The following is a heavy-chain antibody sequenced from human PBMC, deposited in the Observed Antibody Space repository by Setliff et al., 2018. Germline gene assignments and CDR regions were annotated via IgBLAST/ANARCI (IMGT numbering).Heavy chain of an antibody. CDR2: INPLSTAT. D-gene: IGHD3-16*01. J-gene: IGHJ3*02. CDR3: ARESAIIATWGNSAMGEAFDI. Sequence: GASVKVSCKASGYTFTDYYIHWVRQAPGQGLEWMGWINPLSTATKYAQRFQDRVAMTRDTSMNTAYMELSRLRSDGTAVYYCARESAIIATWGNSAMGEAFDIWGQGTMVTVSS. CDR1: GYTFTDYY. V-gene: IGHV1-2*02.